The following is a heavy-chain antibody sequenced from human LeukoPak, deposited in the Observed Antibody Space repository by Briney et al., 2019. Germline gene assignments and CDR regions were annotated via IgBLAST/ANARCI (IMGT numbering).Heavy chain of an antibody. J-gene: IGHJ4*02. D-gene: IGHD3-9*01. CDR1: GFTFSSYA. CDR2: ISGSGGST. Sequence: PGGSLRLSCAASGFTFSSYAMSWVRQAPGKGLEWVSAISGSGGSTYYADSVKGRFTISRDNSKNTLYLQMNGLRAEDTAVYYCAKDVPDYDILTCYQPFDYWGQGTLVTVSS. CDR3: AKDVPDYDILTCYQPFDY. V-gene: IGHV3-23*01.